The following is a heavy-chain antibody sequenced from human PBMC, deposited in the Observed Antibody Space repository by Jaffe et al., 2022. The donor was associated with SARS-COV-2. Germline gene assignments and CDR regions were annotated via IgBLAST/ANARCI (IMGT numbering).Heavy chain of an antibody. CDR3: ARGDTAMGLPVGI. Sequence: EVQLVESGGGLVQPGGSLRLSCAASGFTFSSYWMSWVRQAPGKGLEWVANIKQDGSEKYYVDSVKGRFTISRDNAKNSLYLQMNSLRAEDTAVYYCARGDTAMGLPVGIWGQGTMVTVSS. J-gene: IGHJ3*02. V-gene: IGHV3-7*04. D-gene: IGHD5-18*01. CDR2: IKQDGSEK. CDR1: GFTFSSYW.